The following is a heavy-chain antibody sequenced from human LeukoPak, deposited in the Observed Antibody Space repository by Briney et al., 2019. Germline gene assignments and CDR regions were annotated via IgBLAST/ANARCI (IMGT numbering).Heavy chain of an antibody. V-gene: IGHV4-59*11. CDR2: ISYSGST. CDR3: ARDRWFDP. CDR1: GDSISSHY. Sequence: SETLSLTCTVSGDSISSHYWSWIRQPPGKGLEWIGYISYSGSTNYNPSLKSRVTISLDTSKNQFSLKLTSVTAADTAVYYCARDRWFDPWGQGTLVTVSS. J-gene: IGHJ5*02.